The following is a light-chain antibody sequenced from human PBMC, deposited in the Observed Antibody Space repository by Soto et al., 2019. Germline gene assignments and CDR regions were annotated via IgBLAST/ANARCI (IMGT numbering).Light chain of an antibody. CDR1: ISDVSGYDY. CDR3: TSYTTSSTYV. J-gene: IGLJ1*01. CDR2: DVS. V-gene: IGLV2-14*03. Sequence: QSVLTQPASVSGSPGQSITISCTGTISDVSGYDYVSWYQHYPGKAPKLLIYDVSNRPSGVSDRFSGSKSGNTASLTISGLQAEDEADYYCTSYTTSSTYVFATGTKLTVL.